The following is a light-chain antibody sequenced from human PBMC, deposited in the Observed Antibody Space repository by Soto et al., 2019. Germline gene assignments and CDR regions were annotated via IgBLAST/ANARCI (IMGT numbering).Light chain of an antibody. CDR2: GAF. CDR3: QQYNDWPLT. V-gene: IGKV3-15*01. J-gene: IGKJ1*01. Sequence: EIVMTQSPVTLSVSPGERATLSCRASQSVSSNLAWYQQKPGQAPSLLTYGAFTRATGIPARFSGTGSGTEFTLTISSLQSEDFALYYCQQYNDWPLTLGQGTKVDIK. CDR1: QSVSSN.